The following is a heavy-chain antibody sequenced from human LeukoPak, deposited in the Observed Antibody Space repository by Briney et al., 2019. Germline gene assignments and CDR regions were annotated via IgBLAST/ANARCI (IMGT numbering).Heavy chain of an antibody. V-gene: IGHV3-21*01. Sequence: GGSLRLSCAASGFTLSSYSMNWVRQAPGKGLEWVSSISSSSSYIYYAESVKGRFTFSRDNAKNSLYLKMNSLRAEHTAVYYRARVLYYDSSGFFGYWGQGTLVAVSS. CDR2: ISSSSSYI. D-gene: IGHD3-22*01. CDR3: ARVLYYDSSGFFGY. J-gene: IGHJ4*02. CDR1: GFTLSSYS.